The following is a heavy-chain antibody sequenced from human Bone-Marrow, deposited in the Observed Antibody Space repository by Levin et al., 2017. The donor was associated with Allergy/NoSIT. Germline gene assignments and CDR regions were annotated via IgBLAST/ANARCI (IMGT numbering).Heavy chain of an antibody. V-gene: IGHV4-59*12. CDR3: GRLTGYDARAHFEY. D-gene: IGHD5-12*01. J-gene: IGHJ4*02. CDR2: IYHTGST. CDR1: GGSISIYY. Sequence: SQTLSLTCTVSGGSISIYYWTWIRQSPGKGLEWIGYIYHTGSTNYNPSLKSRVTISVDTSRDQFSLNLTSVTAADTAVYYCGRLTGYDARAHFEYWGQGMLVTVSS.